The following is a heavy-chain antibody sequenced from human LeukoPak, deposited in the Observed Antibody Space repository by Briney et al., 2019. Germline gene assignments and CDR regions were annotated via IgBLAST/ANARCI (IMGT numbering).Heavy chain of an antibody. D-gene: IGHD5-18*01. CDR2: IYTGGST. Sequence: GGPLRLSCAASGFTFSSYSMNWVRQAPGKGLEWVSVIYTGGSTYYADSVKGRFTISRDNSKNTLYLQMNSLRAEDTAVYYCARDGTRGYSIYWGQGTLVTVSS. V-gene: IGHV3-53*01. CDR3: ARDGTRGYSIY. CDR1: GFTFSSYS. J-gene: IGHJ4*02.